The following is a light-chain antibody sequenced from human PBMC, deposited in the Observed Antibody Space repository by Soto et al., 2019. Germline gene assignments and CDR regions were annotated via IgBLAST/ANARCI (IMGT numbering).Light chain of an antibody. Sequence: EIQMTQSPSSLSASVGDGVTITCRASQSISSYLNWYQQKPGKAPKLLIYAASSLQSGVPSRFSGSGSGTDFTLTISSLQPEDFATYYCQQSYSTPLTFGGGTKVDIK. V-gene: IGKV1-39*01. CDR2: AAS. CDR1: QSISSY. CDR3: QQSYSTPLT. J-gene: IGKJ4*01.